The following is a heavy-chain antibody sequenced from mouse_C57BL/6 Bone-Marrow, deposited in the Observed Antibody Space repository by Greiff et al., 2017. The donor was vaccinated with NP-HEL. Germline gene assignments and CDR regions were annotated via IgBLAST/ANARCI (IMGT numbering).Heavy chain of an antibody. Sequence: VQLQQPGAELVRPGTSVKLSCKASGYTFTSYWMHWVKQRPGQGLEWIGVIDPSDSYTNYNQKFKGKATLTVDTSSSTAYMQLSSLTSEDSAVYYCRYYYGSDYFDYWVQGTTLTVSS. D-gene: IGHD1-1*01. CDR3: RYYYGSDYFDY. J-gene: IGHJ2*01. V-gene: IGHV1-59*01. CDR2: IDPSDSYT. CDR1: GYTFTSYW.